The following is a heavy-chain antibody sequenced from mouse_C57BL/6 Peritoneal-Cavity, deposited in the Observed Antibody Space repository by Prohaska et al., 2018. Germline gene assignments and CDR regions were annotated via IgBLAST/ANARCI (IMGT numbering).Heavy chain of an antibody. CDR3: ARLVTTYFDV. J-gene: IGHJ1*03. Sequence: GMSWVKQAPGKGLKWMGWINTYSGVPTYADDFKGRFAFSLETSASTAYLQINNLKNEDTATYFCARLVTTYFDVWGTGTTVTVSS. CDR1: G. CDR2: INTYSGVP. D-gene: IGHD2-2*01. V-gene: IGHV9-3*01.